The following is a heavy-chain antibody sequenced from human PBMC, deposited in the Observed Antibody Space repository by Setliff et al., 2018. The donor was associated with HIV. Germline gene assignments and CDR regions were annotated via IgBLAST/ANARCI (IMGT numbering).Heavy chain of an antibody. D-gene: IGHD3-10*01. CDR1: GGIFVHYA. V-gene: IGHV1-69*13. CDR2: IIPFFGTA. J-gene: IGHJ5*02. CDR3: ARGGSITLINYFDP. Sequence: ASVKVSCKTSGGIFVHYAISWVRQAPGQGLEWMGGIIPFFGTALYAPKFQGRVAIIANESTSTAYLELSSLRSEDTGVYYCARGGSITLINYFDPWGQGTLVTVSS.